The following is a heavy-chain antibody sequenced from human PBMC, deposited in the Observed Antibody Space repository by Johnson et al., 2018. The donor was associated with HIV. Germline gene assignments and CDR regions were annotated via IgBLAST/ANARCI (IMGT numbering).Heavy chain of an antibody. Sequence: QVQLVESGGGVVQPGGSLRLSCAASGFTFNSYGMHWVRQAPGKGLEWVTFIRYDGSDKYYADSVKGRFTISRDNAKNSLYLQMNSLRAEDTAVYYCARGSWGSHTGDDFSSASFLW. CDR3: ARGSWGSHTGDDFSSASFL. D-gene: IGHD3-16*01. CDR1: GFTFNSYG. CDR2: IRYDGSDK. V-gene: IGHV3-30*02. J-gene: IGHJ2*01.